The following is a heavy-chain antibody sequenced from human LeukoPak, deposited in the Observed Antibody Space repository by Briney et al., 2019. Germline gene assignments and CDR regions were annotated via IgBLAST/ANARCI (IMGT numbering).Heavy chain of an antibody. J-gene: IGHJ4*02. CDR1: GFTFSTYS. V-gene: IGHV3-48*02. Sequence: GGSLRLSCAASGFTFSTYSVNWVRQAPGKGLEWISHITGSGGTVYYADSVKGRFTISRDNAKNSLYLQMNSLRDEDSAVYYCARVGGHCTSTSCPPPDYWGQGTLVTVSS. CDR2: ITGSGGTV. D-gene: IGHD2-2*01. CDR3: ARVGGHCTSTSCPPPDY.